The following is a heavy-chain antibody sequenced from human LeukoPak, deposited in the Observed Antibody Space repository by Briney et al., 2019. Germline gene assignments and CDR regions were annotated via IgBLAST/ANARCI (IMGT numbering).Heavy chain of an antibody. J-gene: IGHJ4*02. CDR1: GFTYSSYA. Sequence: GGSLRLSCAVSGFTYSSYAMSWVRQAPGKGLEWVAVIWYDGSNKYYADSVKGRFTISRDNSKNTLYLQMNSLRAEDTAVYYCAKDHEQWLVRYYFDYWGQGTLVTVSS. CDR3: AKDHEQWLVRYYFDY. D-gene: IGHD6-19*01. CDR2: IWYDGSNK. V-gene: IGHV3-33*06.